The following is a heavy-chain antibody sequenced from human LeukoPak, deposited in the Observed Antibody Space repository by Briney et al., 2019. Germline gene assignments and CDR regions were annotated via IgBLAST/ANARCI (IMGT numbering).Heavy chain of an antibody. CDR3: ARDRADSGFDAFDI. D-gene: IGHD5-12*01. CDR1: GGSISSYY. CDR2: IYYSGST. Sequence: PSETLSLTCTVSGGSISSYYWSWIRQPPGKGLEWIGYIYYSGSTNYNPSLKSRVTISVDTSKNQFSLKLSSVTAADTAVYYCARDRADSGFDAFDIWGQGTMVTVSS. V-gene: IGHV4-59*01. J-gene: IGHJ3*02.